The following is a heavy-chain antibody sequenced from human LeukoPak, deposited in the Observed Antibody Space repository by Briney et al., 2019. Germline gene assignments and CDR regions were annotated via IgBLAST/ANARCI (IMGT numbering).Heavy chain of an antibody. D-gene: IGHD3-10*01. CDR2: ISAYNGNT. V-gene: IGHV1-18*01. J-gene: IGHJ6*02. Sequence: ASVKVSCKASGYTFTSYGISWVRQAPGQGLEWRGWISAYNGNTNYAQKLQGRVTMTTDTSTSTAYMELRSLRSDDTAVYYCARGWMSYGSRSYYRADDYGMDVWGQGTAVTVSS. CDR3: ARGWMSYGSRSYYRADDYGMDV. CDR1: GYTFTSYG.